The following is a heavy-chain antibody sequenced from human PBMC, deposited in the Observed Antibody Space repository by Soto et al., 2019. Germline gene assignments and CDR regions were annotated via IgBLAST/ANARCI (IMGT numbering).Heavy chain of an antibody. J-gene: IGHJ3*02. CDR3: AKDPRHYYDGSCYYTRSADNASHI. CDR2: ISYDGSNK. V-gene: IGHV3-30*18. CDR1: GFTFSSYG. D-gene: IGHD3-22*01. Sequence: GGSLRLSCAAYGFTFSSYGMHWVRQAPGKGLEWVAVISYDGSNKYYADSVKGRFTISRDNSKNTLYLQMNSLRAEDTAVYYCAKDPRHYYDGSCYYTRSADNASHISGQATILTVS.